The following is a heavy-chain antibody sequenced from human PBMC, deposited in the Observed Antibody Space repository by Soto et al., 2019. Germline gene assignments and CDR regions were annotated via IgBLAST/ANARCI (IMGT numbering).Heavy chain of an antibody. J-gene: IGHJ4*02. D-gene: IGHD3-22*01. CDR2: ISYDGSNK. CDR1: GFTFSSYA. Sequence: QVQLVESGGGVVQPGRSLRLSCAASGFTFSSYAMHWVRQAPGKGLEWVAVISYDGSNKYYADSVKGRFTISRDNSKNTLYQQMNSLRAEDTAVYYCAREGSDSSGIDYWGQGTLVTVSS. CDR3: AREGSDSSGIDY. V-gene: IGHV3-30-3*01.